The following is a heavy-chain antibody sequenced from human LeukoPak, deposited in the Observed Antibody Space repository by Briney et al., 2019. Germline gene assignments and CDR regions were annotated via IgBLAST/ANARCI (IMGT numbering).Heavy chain of an antibody. CDR2: INWNGGST. CDR3: ARGESGGSYLPHYFDY. Sequence: GGSLRLSCAASGFTFSSYGMSWVRQAPGKGLEWVSGINWNGGSTGYADSVKGRFTISRDNAKNSLYLQMNSLRAEDTALYYCARGESGGSYLPHYFDYWGQGTLVTVSS. V-gene: IGHV3-20*04. J-gene: IGHJ4*02. D-gene: IGHD2-15*01. CDR1: GFTFSSYG.